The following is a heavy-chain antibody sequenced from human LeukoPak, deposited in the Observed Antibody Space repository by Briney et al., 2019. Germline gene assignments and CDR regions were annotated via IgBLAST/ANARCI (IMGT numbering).Heavy chain of an antibody. CDR3: ARGGYYDFWSGYPRRPDYYYYGMDV. D-gene: IGHD3-3*01. CDR2: IYYSGST. V-gene: IGHV4-39*07. J-gene: IGHJ6*02. CDR1: GGSISSSSYY. Sequence: SETLSLTCTVSGGSISSSSYYWGWIRQPPGKGLEWIGSIYYSGSTYYNPSLKSRVTISVDTSKNQFSLKLSSVTAADTAVYYCARGGYYDFWSGYPRRPDYYYYGMDVWGQGTTVTVSS.